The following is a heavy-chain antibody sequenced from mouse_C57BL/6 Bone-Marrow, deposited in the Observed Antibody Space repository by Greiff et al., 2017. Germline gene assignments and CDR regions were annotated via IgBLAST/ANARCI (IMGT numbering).Heavy chain of an antibody. V-gene: IGHV1-7*01. CDR2: INPSSGYT. CDR3: ARSKGVPGLFAY. Sequence: VQLQQSGAELAKPGASVKLSCKASGYTFTSYWMHWVKQRPGQGLEWIGHINPSSGYTNYNEKFKDKATVTADKSYSTAHMQLSSLSYEDSAVYYCARSKGVPGLFAYWGQGTLVTVSA. CDR1: GYTFTSYW. D-gene: IGHD3-2*02. J-gene: IGHJ3*01.